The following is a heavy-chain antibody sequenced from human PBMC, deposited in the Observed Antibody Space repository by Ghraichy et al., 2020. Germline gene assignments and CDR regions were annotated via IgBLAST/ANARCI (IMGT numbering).Heavy chain of an antibody. D-gene: IGHD5-24*01. V-gene: IGHV4-39*01. CDR3: ARHDTMATILDY. CDR2: IYYSGST. J-gene: IGHJ4*02. Sequence: SETLSLTCTVSGGSISSSSYYWGWIRQPPGKGLEWIGSIYYSGSTYYNPSLKSRVTISVDTSKNQFSLKLSSVTAADTAVYYCARHDTMATILDYWGQGTLVTVSS. CDR1: GGSISSSSYY.